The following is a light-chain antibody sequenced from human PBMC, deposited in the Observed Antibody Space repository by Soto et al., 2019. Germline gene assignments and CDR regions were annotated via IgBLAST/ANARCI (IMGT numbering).Light chain of an antibody. J-gene: IGLJ1*01. Sequence: QSVLTQPPSVSGALGQRVTISCTGSSSNIGAGYDVHWYQQLPGTAPKLLIYGNTNRPSGVPDRFSGSKSGTSASLAITGLHADDEADYYCRSYDSSLSSYVFGTGTKLTVL. V-gene: IGLV1-40*01. CDR2: GNT. CDR3: RSYDSSLSSYV. CDR1: SSNIGAGYD.